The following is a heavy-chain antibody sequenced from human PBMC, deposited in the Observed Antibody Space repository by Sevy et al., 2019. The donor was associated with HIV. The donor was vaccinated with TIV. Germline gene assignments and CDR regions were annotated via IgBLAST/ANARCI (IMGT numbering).Heavy chain of an antibody. CDR2: IIPRPGIP. CDR3: AGVRPCGGDCYFFDS. V-gene: IGHV1-69*10. J-gene: IGHJ4*02. D-gene: IGHD2-21*02. Sequence: ASVKVSCKASGGSLSNYGINWVRQAPGQGLEWMGGIIPRPGIPNYAQGFQDRVTITADDFTSTVYMEVRRLRSEDTGVYYGAGVRPCGGDCYFFDSWGQGTLVTVSS. CDR1: GGSLSNYG.